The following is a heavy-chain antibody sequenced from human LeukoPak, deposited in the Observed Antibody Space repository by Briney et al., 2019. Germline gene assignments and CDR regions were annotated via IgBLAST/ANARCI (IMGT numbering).Heavy chain of an antibody. J-gene: IGHJ4*02. Sequence: SETLSLTCAVYGGSFSGYYWSWIRQPPGKGLEWIGEINHSGSTNYNPSLKSRVTISVDTSKNQFSLKLSSVTAADTAVYYCARAWDIVVVPAAISGPYFDYWGQGTLVTVSS. V-gene: IGHV4-34*01. CDR3: ARAWDIVVVPAAISGPYFDY. CDR2: INHSGST. D-gene: IGHD2-2*02. CDR1: GGSFSGYY.